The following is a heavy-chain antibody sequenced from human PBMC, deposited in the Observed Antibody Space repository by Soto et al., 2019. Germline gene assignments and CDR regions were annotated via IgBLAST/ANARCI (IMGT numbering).Heavy chain of an antibody. V-gene: IGHV4-59*01. D-gene: IGHD3-10*01. J-gene: IGHJ4*02. CDR1: GGSISSYY. Sequence: PSETLSLTCTVSGGSISSYYWSWIRQPPGKGLEWIGYIYYSGSTNYNPSLKSRVTISVDTSKNQFSLKLSSVTAADTAVYYCARAGPKYYYGSGSSGLDYWGQGTLVTVSS. CDR3: ARAGPKYYYGSGSSGLDY. CDR2: IYYSGST.